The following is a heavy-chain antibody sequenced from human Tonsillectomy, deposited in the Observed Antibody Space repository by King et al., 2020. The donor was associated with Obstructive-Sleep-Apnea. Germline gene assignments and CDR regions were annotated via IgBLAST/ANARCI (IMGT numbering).Heavy chain of an antibody. CDR2: INWNGGST. Sequence: VQLVESGGGVVRPGGSLRLSCAASGFTFDDYGMSWVRQAPGKGLEWVSGINWNGGSTGYADSVKGRFTISRDNATHSLYLQMNSLSAEDTALYHCARETDGAAAGTGWYFDYWGQGTLVTVSS. J-gene: IGHJ4*02. CDR1: GFTFDDYG. V-gene: IGHV3-20*01. D-gene: IGHD6-13*01. CDR3: ARETDGAAAGTGWYFDY.